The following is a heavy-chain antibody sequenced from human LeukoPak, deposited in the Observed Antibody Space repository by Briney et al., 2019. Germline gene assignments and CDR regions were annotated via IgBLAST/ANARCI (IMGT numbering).Heavy chain of an antibody. D-gene: IGHD5-18*01. J-gene: IGHJ4*02. CDR2: IYYSGST. V-gene: IGHV4-59*01. Sequence: PSETLSLTCTVSGGSISSYYWSWIRQPPGKGLELIGYIYYSGSTNYNPSLKSRVTISVDTSKNQFSLKLSSVTAADTAVYYCARGGWDQRGYGYGHFDYGGKETLVTVSS. CDR1: GGSISSYY. CDR3: ARGGWDQRGYGYGHFDY.